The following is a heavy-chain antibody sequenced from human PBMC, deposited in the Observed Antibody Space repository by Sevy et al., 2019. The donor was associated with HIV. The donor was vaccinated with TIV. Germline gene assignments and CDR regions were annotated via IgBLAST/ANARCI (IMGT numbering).Heavy chain of an antibody. CDR3: ARLFTADDAFDI. J-gene: IGHJ3*02. Sequence: SETLSLTCTVSGGSVSSGSYYWSWIRQPPGKGLAWIGYIYYSGSTNYNPSLKSPVTISVDTSKNQFSLKLSSVTAADTAVYYCARLFTADDAFDIWGQGTMVTVSS. V-gene: IGHV4-61*01. CDR1: GGSVSSGSYY. CDR2: IYYSGST.